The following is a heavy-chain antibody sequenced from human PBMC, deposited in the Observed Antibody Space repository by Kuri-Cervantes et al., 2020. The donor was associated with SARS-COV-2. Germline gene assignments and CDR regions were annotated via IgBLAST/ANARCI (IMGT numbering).Heavy chain of an antibody. D-gene: IGHD3/OR15-3a*01. Sequence: GGSLRLSCSASGFTFSSYAMHWVRQAPGKGLEYVSAISSNGGSTYYADSVKGRFTISRDNSKNTLYLQMSSLRAEDTAVYYCARDGPSYDFWRDNYFDPWGQGTLVTVSS. CDR1: GFTFSSYA. CDR2: ISSNGGST. J-gene: IGHJ5*02. CDR3: ARDGPSYDFWRDNYFDP. V-gene: IGHV3-64D*09.